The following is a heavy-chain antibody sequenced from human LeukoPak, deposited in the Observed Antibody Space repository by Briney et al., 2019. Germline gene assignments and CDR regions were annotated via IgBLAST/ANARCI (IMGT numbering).Heavy chain of an antibody. CDR3: ARARYFDAFDN. CDR2: INPNAGGT. V-gene: IGHV1-2*06. CDR1: GYTFTGYY. D-gene: IGHD3-9*01. J-gene: IGHJ3*02. Sequence: ASVKVSCKASGYTFTGYYMNWVRQAPGQGLEWMGRINPNAGGTNYAQNFQGSVTMTRDTSITTVYMELSRLRSDDTAVYYCARARYFDAFDNWGRGTMVTVSS.